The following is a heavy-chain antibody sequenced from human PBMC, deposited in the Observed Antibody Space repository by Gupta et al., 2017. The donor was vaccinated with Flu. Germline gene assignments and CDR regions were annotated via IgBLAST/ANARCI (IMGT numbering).Heavy chain of an antibody. V-gene: IGHV5-51*01. CDR1: SFTIYW. Sequence: SFTIYWIGWVRQMPGKGLEWRGIIYPPDSDTRYSPSFQGQVTMSVDKSVTTASLQWSRLKASDTAIYYCARLGASADYWGQGTLVTVSS. J-gene: IGHJ4*02. CDR2: IYPPDSDT. CDR3: ARLGASADY.